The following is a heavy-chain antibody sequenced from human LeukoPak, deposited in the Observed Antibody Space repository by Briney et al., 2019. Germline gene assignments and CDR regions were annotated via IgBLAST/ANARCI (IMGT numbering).Heavy chain of an antibody. Sequence: GESLQCSCKGSGYSFTSYWIGWVRQMPGKGLEWMGIIYPGDSDTRYSPSFQGQVTISADKSISTAYLQWSSLKASDTAMYYCARSGIVATIRNGMDVWGQGTTVTVSS. CDR1: GYSFTSYW. CDR3: ARSGIVATIRNGMDV. J-gene: IGHJ6*02. V-gene: IGHV5-51*01. CDR2: IYPGDSDT. D-gene: IGHD5-12*01.